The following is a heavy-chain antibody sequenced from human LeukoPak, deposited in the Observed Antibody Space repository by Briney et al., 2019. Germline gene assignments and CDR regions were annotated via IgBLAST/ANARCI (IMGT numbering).Heavy chain of an antibody. V-gene: IGHV4-59*12. D-gene: IGHD6-19*01. CDR3: ARGQWLPDY. CDR2: IFYTGSI. Sequence: PSETLSLTCTVSGGSISNYYWSWIRQPPGKGLEWIGYIFYTGSINYNPSLRGRVTMSVDTSKNQFSLKLSSVTAADTAVYYCARGQWLPDYWGQGTLVTVSS. J-gene: IGHJ4*02. CDR1: GGSISNYY.